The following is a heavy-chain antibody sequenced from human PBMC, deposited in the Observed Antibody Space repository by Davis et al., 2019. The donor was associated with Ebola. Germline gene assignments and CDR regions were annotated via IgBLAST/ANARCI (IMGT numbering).Heavy chain of an antibody. CDR3: ARGRLRWYRTTLNWYFDL. CDR2: INHSGST. V-gene: IGHV4-34*01. J-gene: IGHJ2*01. CDR1: GGSFSGYY. D-gene: IGHD4-23*01. Sequence: SETLSLTCAVYGGSFSGYYWSWIRQPPGKGLEWIGEINHSGSTNYNPSLKSRVTISVDTSKNQFSLKLSSVTAADTAVYYCARGRLRWYRTTLNWYFDLWGCGTLVTVSS.